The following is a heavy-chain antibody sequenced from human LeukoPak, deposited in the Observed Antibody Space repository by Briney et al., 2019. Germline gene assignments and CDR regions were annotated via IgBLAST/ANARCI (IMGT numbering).Heavy chain of an antibody. CDR2: INHSGST. CDR1: GGSFSGYY. J-gene: IGHJ4*02. V-gene: IGHV4-34*01. Sequence: SETLSLTCAVYGGSFSGYYWSWIRQPPGKGLEWIGEINHSGSTNYNPSLKSRVTISVDTSKNQFSLKLSSVTAADTAVYYCARTRRFSYYYDSSGYSLFDYWGQGTLVTDSS. CDR3: ARTRRFSYYYDSSGYSLFDY. D-gene: IGHD3-22*01.